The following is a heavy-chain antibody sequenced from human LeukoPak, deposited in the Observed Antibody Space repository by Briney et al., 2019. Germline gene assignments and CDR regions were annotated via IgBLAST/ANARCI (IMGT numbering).Heavy chain of an antibody. CDR2: IYYGGST. CDR3: ARSSYGGNLDY. V-gene: IGHV4-59*01. J-gene: IGHJ4*02. CDR1: GGSISSYY. D-gene: IGHD4-23*01. Sequence: PSETLSLTCSVSGGSISSYYWSWLRQPPGKGLEWIGYIYYGGSTNYNPSLKSRVTISVDTSKNQFSLKLSSVTAEDTAVYYGARSSYGGNLDYWGQGTLVTVSS.